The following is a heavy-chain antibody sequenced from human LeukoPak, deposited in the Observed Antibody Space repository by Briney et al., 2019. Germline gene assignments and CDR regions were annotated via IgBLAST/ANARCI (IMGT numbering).Heavy chain of an antibody. CDR3: ARDPNGDYIGAFDN. V-gene: IGHV3-23*01. J-gene: IGHJ3*02. Sequence: PGGSLRLSCAASGFIFREYAMTWVRQAPGKGLEWVSSITASDYTTYADSVKDRFTISRDNSKNALYLQMDSLRGDDTALYHCARDPNGDYIGAFDNWGQGTMVTVSS. CDR2: ITASDYTT. CDR1: GFIFREYA. D-gene: IGHD4-17*01.